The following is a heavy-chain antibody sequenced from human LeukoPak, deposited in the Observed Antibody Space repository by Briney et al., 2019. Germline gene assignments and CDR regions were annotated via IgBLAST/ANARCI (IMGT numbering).Heavy chain of an antibody. D-gene: IGHD1-26*01. V-gene: IGHV1-46*01. CDR1: GYTFTRYY. CDR3: ARRNSHIGSYRPSYYFDY. Sequence: ASVKVSCKASGYTFTRYYMHWVRQAPGQGLEWMGIINPSGGSTIYAQKFQGRVTMTRDTSTSTIYMELSSLRSEDTAVYYCARRNSHIGSYRPSYYFDYWGQGTLVTVSS. J-gene: IGHJ4*02. CDR2: INPSGGST.